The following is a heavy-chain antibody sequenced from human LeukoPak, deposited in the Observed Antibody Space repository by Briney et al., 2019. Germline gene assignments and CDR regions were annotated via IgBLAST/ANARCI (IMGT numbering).Heavy chain of an antibody. Sequence: PGGSLRLSCAASGFTFSSYGMHWVRQAPSKGLEWVAFIRYDGSNKYYADSVKGRFTISRDNSKNTLYLQMNSLRAEDTAVYYCTKLPGGYGAFDIWGQGTMVTVSS. D-gene: IGHD3-22*01. CDR1: GFTFSSYG. CDR3: TKLPGGYGAFDI. V-gene: IGHV3-30*02. J-gene: IGHJ3*02. CDR2: IRYDGSNK.